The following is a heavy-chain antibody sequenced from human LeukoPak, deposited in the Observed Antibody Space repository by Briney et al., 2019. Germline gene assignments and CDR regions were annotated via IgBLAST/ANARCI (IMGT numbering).Heavy chain of an antibody. CDR2: SDPEDGET. D-gene: IGHD6-13*01. CDR1: GYTLTELS. CDR3: ATVDGSSWKYYFDD. Sequence: GASVKVSCKVPGYTLTELSMHWVRQAPGKGLEWMGGSDPEDGETIYAQKFQGRDTMTEDTSTDTVYMELSSLRSEDTAVYYCATVDGSSWKYYFDDWGQGTLVTVSS. J-gene: IGHJ4*02. V-gene: IGHV1-24*01.